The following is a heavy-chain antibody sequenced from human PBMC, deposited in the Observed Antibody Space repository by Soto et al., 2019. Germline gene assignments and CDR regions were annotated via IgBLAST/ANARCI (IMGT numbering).Heavy chain of an antibody. J-gene: IGHJ4*01. CDR3: ARFTRGYSYAVDY. CDR1: GDSISINHYY. CDR2: IYYSGNT. V-gene: IGHV4-39*01. Sequence: SDTLSLTCTVSGDSISINHYYWGWIRQPPGKGLEWIGVIYYSGNTYYGPSLKSQVTMSVDTSNNQFSLKLSSVTAADTAVYYCARFTRGYSYAVDYWGRGALVTVSA. D-gene: IGHD5-18*01.